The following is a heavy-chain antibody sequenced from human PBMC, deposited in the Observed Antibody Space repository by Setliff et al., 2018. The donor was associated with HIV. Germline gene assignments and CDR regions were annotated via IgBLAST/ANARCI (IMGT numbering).Heavy chain of an antibody. V-gene: IGHV4-39*02. Sequence: PSETLSLTCTVSGASIGRRSDCWGWIRQPPGKALEWLGSVFHSGSDYYNPSLKSRVIISVDTSRNHFSLTLNSVTAADTAIYYCARTNKAAPASAGFDVWGQGTMVTVSS. J-gene: IGHJ3*01. CDR1: GASIGRRSDC. D-gene: IGHD6-25*01. CDR3: ARTNKAAPASAGFDV. CDR2: VFHSGSD.